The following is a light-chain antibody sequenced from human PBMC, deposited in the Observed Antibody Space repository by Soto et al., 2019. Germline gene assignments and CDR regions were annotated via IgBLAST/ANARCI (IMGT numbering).Light chain of an antibody. CDR3: QQYNTYPGT. Sequence: DIQMTQSPSTLSASVGDRVTITCRASQSISSWLAWYQQKPGKAPKLLVYDASSLESGVPSRFSGSGSGTEFTLTISSLQPDDFATYASQQYNTYPGTVGQGTKV. J-gene: IGKJ1*01. CDR1: QSISSW. CDR2: DAS. V-gene: IGKV1-5*01.